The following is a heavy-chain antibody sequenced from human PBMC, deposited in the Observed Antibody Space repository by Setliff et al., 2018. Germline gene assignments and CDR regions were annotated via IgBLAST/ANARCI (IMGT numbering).Heavy chain of an antibody. J-gene: IGHJ4*02. V-gene: IGHV4-4*08. CDR3: ARASFSGTYPPFGFDY. CDR2: VFASGTT. CDR1: DGSISDYY. Sequence: PSETLSLTCTVSDGSISDYYWGWIRQSPGNGLEWIGYVFASGTTNYNPSLKSRVTISVDTSKSLFSLRLTSVTAADTAVYFCARASFSGTYPPFGFDYWGQGTLVTVS. D-gene: IGHD1-26*01.